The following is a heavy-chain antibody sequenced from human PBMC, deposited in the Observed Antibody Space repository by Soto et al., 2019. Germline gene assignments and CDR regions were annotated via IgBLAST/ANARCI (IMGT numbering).Heavy chain of an antibody. V-gene: IGHV4-61*01. Sequence: SETLSLTCTVSGGSVSSGSYYWSWIRQPPGKGLEWIGYIYYSGSTNYNPSLKSRVTISVDTSKNQFALKLSSVTAADTAVYYCARSRLRGVMAYGMDVWGQGTTVTVSS. CDR2: IYYSGST. D-gene: IGHD3-10*01. CDR1: GGSVSSGSYY. CDR3: ARSRLRGVMAYGMDV. J-gene: IGHJ6*02.